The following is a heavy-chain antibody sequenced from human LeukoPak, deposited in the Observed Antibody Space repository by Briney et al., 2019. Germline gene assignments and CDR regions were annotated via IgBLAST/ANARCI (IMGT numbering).Heavy chain of an antibody. D-gene: IGHD6-13*01. V-gene: IGHV4-4*02. J-gene: IGHJ4*02. CDR3: AKAQSIAAAGYFDY. CDR1: GGSISSSNW. CDR2: IYHSGST. Sequence: PSETLSLTCAVSGGSISSSNWWSWVRQPPGKGLEWIREIYHSGSTNYNPSLKSRVTISEDKSKNQFSLKLSSVTAADTAVYYCAKAQSIAAAGYFDYWGQGTLVTVSS.